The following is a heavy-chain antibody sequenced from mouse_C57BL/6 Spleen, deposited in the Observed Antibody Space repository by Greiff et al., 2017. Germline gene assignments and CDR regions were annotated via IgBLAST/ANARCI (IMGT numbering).Heavy chain of an antibody. J-gene: IGHJ1*03. D-gene: IGHD1-1*01. Sequence: QVQLQQSGPELVKPGASVKISCKASGYAFSSSWLNWVKQRPGKGLEWIGRIYPGDGDTNYNGKFKGKATLTADKSSSTAYMQLSSLTSEDSAVYFCAREITTVVAQRYFDVWGTGTTVTVSS. CDR2: IYPGDGDT. V-gene: IGHV1-82*01. CDR3: AREITTVVAQRYFDV. CDR1: GYAFSSSW.